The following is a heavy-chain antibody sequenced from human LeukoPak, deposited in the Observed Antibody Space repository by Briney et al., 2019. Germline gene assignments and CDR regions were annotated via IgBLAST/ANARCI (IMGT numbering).Heavy chain of an antibody. V-gene: IGHV4-4*07. Sequence: SETLSLTCTVSGGSISSYYWSWIRQPAGKGLEWIGRIYTSGSTNYNPSLKSRVTMSVDTSKNQFSLKLSSVTAADTAVYYCARENYDILTGYPHFDCWGQGTLVTVSS. CDR3: ARENYDILTGYPHFDC. CDR2: IYTSGST. CDR1: GGSISSYY. J-gene: IGHJ4*02. D-gene: IGHD3-9*01.